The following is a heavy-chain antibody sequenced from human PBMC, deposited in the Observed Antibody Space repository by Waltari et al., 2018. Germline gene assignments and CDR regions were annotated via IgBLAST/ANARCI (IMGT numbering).Heavy chain of an antibody. J-gene: IGHJ4*02. Sequence: QIQLVQSGAEVKKPGASVKVSCKASGYIFSNYGITWVRQAPGQGREWMGWISGYNGDTKDEQSLQGRVTMTTDTSTTTAYMEIRSLRYDDTAVYYCARDDVDSSNFGGFWGQGTVVTVSS. V-gene: IGHV1-18*01. D-gene: IGHD6-13*01. CDR3: ARDDVDSSNFGGF. CDR1: GYIFSNYG. CDR2: ISGYNGDT.